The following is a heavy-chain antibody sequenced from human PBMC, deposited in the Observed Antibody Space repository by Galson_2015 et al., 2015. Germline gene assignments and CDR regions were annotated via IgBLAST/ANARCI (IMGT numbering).Heavy chain of an antibody. CDR1: GFTFTSSA. J-gene: IGHJ4*02. V-gene: IGHV1-58*02. CDR2: IVVGSGNT. CDR3: AAVRRREARVSYFDY. Sequence: SVKVSCKASGFTFTSSAMQWVRQARGQRLEWIGWIVVGSGNTNYAQKFQERVTITRDMSTSTAYMELSSLRSEDTAVYYCAAVRRREARVSYFDYWGQGTLVTVSS.